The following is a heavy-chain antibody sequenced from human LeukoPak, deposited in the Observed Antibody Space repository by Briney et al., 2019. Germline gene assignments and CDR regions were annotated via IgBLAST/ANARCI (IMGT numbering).Heavy chain of an antibody. Sequence: GGSLRLSCAASGFTFSSYGMSWVRQAPGKGLEWVSAISGSGGSTYYADSVKGRFTISRDNSKNTLYLQMNSLRAEDTAVYCCAKYRYYYDSSGLFDYWGQGTLVTVSS. J-gene: IGHJ4*02. D-gene: IGHD3-22*01. CDR2: ISGSGGST. V-gene: IGHV3-23*01. CDR1: GFTFSSYG. CDR3: AKYRYYYDSSGLFDY.